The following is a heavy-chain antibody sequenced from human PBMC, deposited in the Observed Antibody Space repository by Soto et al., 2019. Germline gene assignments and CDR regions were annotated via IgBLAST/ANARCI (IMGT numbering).Heavy chain of an antibody. CDR1: GDSVSSNSAA. CDR2: TYYRSKWYN. Sequence: PSQTLSLTCAISGDSVSSNSAAWNWIRQSPSRGLEWLGRTYYRSKWYNDYAVSVKSRITINPDTSKNQFSLQLNSVTPEDTAVYYCARAVGSGYGLYYYYYYGMDVWGQGTTVTVSS. CDR3: ARAVGSGYGLYYYYYYGMDV. J-gene: IGHJ6*02. D-gene: IGHD5-12*01. V-gene: IGHV6-1*01.